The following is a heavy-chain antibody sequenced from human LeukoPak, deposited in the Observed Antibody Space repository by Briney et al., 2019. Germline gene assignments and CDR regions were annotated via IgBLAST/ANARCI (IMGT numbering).Heavy chain of an antibody. CDR2: ISGSGGST. V-gene: IGHV3-23*01. J-gene: IGHJ4*02. D-gene: IGHD3-16*01. CDR3: AKTPFGGVIDY. Sequence: GGSLRLSCAASGFTFSDYYMSWIRQAPGKGLEWVSAISGSGGSTYYADSVKGRFTISRDNSKNTLYLQMNSLRAEDTAVYYCAKTPFGGVIDYWGQGTLVTVSS. CDR1: GFTFSDYY.